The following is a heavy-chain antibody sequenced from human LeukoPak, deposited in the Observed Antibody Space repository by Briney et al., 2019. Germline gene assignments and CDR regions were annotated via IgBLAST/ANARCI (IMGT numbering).Heavy chain of an antibody. D-gene: IGHD6-19*01. J-gene: IGHJ4*02. CDR3: AKPKYSSGWYGDFDC. V-gene: IGHV3-23*01. Sequence: GALRLSCAASGFTFSSYAINWVRQAPGKGLEWVSAIRSTSPSTYFADSVKGRFTISRDNSKNTVYLQMNSLRAEDTAIYYCAKPKYSSGWYGDFDCWGQGTLVTVSS. CDR2: IRSTSPST. CDR1: GFTFSSYA.